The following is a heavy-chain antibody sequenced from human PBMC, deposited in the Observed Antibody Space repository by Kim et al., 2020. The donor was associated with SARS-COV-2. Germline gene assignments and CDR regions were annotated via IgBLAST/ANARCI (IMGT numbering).Heavy chain of an antibody. J-gene: IGHJ2*01. CDR3: ARELTGFSRYFDL. CDR1: GFTFSSYA. CDR2: ISYDGSNK. V-gene: IGHV3-30*04. D-gene: IGHD3-9*01. Sequence: GGSLRLSCAASGFTFSSYAMHWVRQAPGKGLEWVAVISYDGSNKYYADSVKGRFTISRDNSKNTLYLQMNSLRAEDTAVYYCARELTGFSRYFDLWGRGTLVTVSS.